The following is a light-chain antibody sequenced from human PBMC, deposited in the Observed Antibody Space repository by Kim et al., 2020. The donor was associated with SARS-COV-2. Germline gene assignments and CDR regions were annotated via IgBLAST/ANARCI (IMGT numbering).Light chain of an antibody. V-gene: IGKV3-20*01. Sequence: EIVLTQSPGTLSLSPGERATLSCRASQSVTSTYLAWYQQKPGQAPRLLIYGTSSRATGIPDRFSGSGSGTDFTLTISRLEPEDFAVYYCQHCGSSSWTFGQGTQVDIK. CDR1: QSVTSTY. CDR3: QHCGSSSWT. CDR2: GTS. J-gene: IGKJ1*01.